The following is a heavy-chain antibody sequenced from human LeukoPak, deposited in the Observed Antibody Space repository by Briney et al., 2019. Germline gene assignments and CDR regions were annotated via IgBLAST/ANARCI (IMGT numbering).Heavy chain of an antibody. CDR2: INPNSGGT. CDR3: ARDAVGGSFDY. D-gene: IGHD1-26*01. Sequence: ASVKVSCKASGYTLTGYYIHWVRLASGQGLEGMGWINPNSGGTKYAQKFQGRVTLTRDTSISTAYMELSSLTSDDTAVYYCARDAVGGSFDYWGQGTLVTVSS. V-gene: IGHV1-2*02. J-gene: IGHJ4*02. CDR1: GYTLTGYY.